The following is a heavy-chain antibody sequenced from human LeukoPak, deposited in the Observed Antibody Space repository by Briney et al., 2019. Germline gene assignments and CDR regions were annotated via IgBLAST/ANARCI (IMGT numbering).Heavy chain of an antibody. CDR1: GGSISSSS. D-gene: IGHD5-18*01. V-gene: IGHV3-21*01. CDR2: ISSTSTYI. Sequence: ETLSLTCTVSGGSISSSSYYWGWIRQPPGKGLEWVSGISSTSTYIYHADSMEGRFTISRDNAKNSLYLQMTSLRAEDTAVYFCARDFGAYVDATMGYVGRFDSWGQGTLVTVSS. CDR3: ARDFGAYVDATMGYVGRFDS. J-gene: IGHJ4*02.